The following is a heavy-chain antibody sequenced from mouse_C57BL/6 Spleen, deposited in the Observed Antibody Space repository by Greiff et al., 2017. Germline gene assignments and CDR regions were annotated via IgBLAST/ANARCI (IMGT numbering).Heavy chain of an antibody. CDR2: ISSGSSTI. CDR1: GFTFSDYG. V-gene: IGHV5-17*01. J-gene: IGHJ4*01. Sequence: EVKLVESGGGLVKPGGSLKLSCAASGFTFSDYGMHWVRQAPEKGLEWVAYISSGSSTIYYADTVKGRFTISRDNAKNTLFLQMTSLRSEDTAMYYCANLITTVVARDAMDYWGQGTSVTVSS. D-gene: IGHD1-1*01. CDR3: ANLITTVVARDAMDY.